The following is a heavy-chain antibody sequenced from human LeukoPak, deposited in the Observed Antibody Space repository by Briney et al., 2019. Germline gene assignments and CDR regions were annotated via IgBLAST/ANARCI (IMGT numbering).Heavy chain of an antibody. CDR1: GFTFYDCA. CDR2: ITWNSGTI. D-gene: IGHD3-10*01. CDR3: ARGYYAASVRFDY. Sequence: PGGALRLACGAAGFTFYDCARESVRQAPGKGLGWVSGITWNSGTIGYADSVKGRFTIARDNAKNPLYLQMNSLSAEDTALYYCARGYYAASVRFDYWGRGTLVTVSS. V-gene: IGHV3-9*01. J-gene: IGHJ4*02.